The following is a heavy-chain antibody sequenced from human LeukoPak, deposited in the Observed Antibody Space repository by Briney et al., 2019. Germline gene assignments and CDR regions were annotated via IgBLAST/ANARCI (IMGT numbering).Heavy chain of an antibody. V-gene: IGHV3-23*01. J-gene: IGHJ6*03. D-gene: IGHD6-19*01. Sequence: GGSLRLSCAASGFTFSSYAMSWVRQAPGKGLEWVSAISGSGGSTYYADSVKGRFTISRDNSKNTLYLQMNSLRAEDTAVYFCAKGSKAVLFTRDHYMDVWGKGTTVTISS. CDR3: AKGSKAVLFTRDHYMDV. CDR1: GFTFSSYA. CDR2: ISGSGGST.